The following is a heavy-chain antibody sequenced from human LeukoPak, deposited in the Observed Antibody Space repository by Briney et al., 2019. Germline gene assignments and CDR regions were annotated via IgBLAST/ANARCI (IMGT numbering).Heavy chain of an antibody. J-gene: IGHJ4*02. CDR1: GYTFTGYY. CDR3: AREWGYIAAAFDY. CDR2: INPNSGGT. Sequence: ASVKDSSKASGYTFTGYYMHCVRQAPGQGLEWMGWINPNSGGTNYAQKFQGRVTMTRDTSISTAYMELSRLRSDDTAVYYCAREWGYIAAAFDYWGQGTLVTVSS. D-gene: IGHD6-13*01. V-gene: IGHV1-2*02.